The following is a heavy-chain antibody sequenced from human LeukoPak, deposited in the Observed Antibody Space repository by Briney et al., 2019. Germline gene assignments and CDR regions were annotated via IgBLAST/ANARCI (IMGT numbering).Heavy chain of an antibody. V-gene: IGHV3-21*01. D-gene: IGHD3-22*01. CDR1: GFTFSSYS. Sequence: GGSLRLSCAASGFTFSSYSMNWVRQAPGKGLEWVSSISSSSSYIYYADSVKGRFTISRDNAKNSLYLQMNSLRAEDTAVYYCARAPSGYYKPLTYWGQGTLVTVSS. CDR3: ARAPSGYYKPLTY. J-gene: IGHJ4*02. CDR2: ISSSSSYI.